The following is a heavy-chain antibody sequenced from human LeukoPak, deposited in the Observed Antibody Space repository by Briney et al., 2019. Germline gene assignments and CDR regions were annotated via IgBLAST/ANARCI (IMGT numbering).Heavy chain of an antibody. CDR2: IYYSGST. V-gene: IGHV4-59*08. J-gene: IGHJ5*02. Sequence: PSETLSLTCTVAGVSISSYYWSWIRQPPGKGLEWIGYIYYSGSTNYNPSLKSRVTISVDTSKNQFSLKLSSVTAADTAVYYCARTETAGYSSSWYSNWFDPWGQGTLVTVSS. CDR1: GVSISSYY. D-gene: IGHD6-13*01. CDR3: ARTETAGYSSSWYSNWFDP.